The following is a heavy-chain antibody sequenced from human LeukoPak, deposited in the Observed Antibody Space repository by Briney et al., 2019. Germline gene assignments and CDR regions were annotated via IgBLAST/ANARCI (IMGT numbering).Heavy chain of an antibody. D-gene: IGHD2-2*01. CDR1: GGSISSSSYY. J-gene: IGHJ4*02. CDR2: IYYSGST. Sequence: PSETLFLTCTVSGGSISSSSYYWGWIRQPPGKGLEWIGSIYYSGSTYYNPSLKSRVTISVDTSKNQFSLKLSSVTAADTAVYYCARVIVVPAALHGHFDYWGQGTLVTVSS. V-gene: IGHV4-39*01. CDR3: ARVIVVPAALHGHFDY.